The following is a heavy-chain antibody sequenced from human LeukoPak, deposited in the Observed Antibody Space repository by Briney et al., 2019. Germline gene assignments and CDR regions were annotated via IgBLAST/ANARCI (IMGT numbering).Heavy chain of an antibody. J-gene: IGHJ4*02. V-gene: IGHV1-2*02. Sequence: ASVKVSCKASGYTFTGYYMHWVRQAPGQGLEWMGWINPNSGGTNYAQKFQGRVTMTRDTSISTAYMELSRLRSDDTAVYYCASTSSGYGCSGGSCYGYWGQGTLVTVSS. CDR1: GYTFTGYY. CDR2: INPNSGGT. D-gene: IGHD2-15*01. CDR3: ASTSSGYGCSGGSCYGY.